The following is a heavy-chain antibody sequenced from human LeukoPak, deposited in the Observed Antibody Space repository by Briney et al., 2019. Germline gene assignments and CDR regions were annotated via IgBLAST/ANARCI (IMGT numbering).Heavy chain of an antibody. D-gene: IGHD3-10*01. Sequence: SQTLSLTCTVSGGSISSGDYYWSWIRQPPGKGLEWIGYIDYSGSTYYNPSLKSRVTISVDTSKNQFSLKLSSVTAADTAVYYCASTYGPGTGYGMDVWGQGTTVTVSS. CDR3: ASTYGPGTGYGMDV. CDR1: GGSISSGDYY. CDR2: IDYSGST. J-gene: IGHJ6*02. V-gene: IGHV4-30-4*01.